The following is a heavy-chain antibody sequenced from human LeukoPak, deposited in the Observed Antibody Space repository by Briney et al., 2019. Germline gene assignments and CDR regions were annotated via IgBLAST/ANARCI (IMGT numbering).Heavy chain of an antibody. CDR2: IYYSGST. D-gene: IGHD1-7*01. V-gene: IGHV4-39*07. CDR1: GGSISSSSYY. CDR3: AREVNNWNYVSHFDY. Sequence: SETLSLTCTVSGGSISSSSYYWGWIRQPPGKGLEWIGNIYYSGSTYYNPSPKSRVTISVDTSKNQFFLKLSSVTAADTAVYYCAREVNNWNYVSHFDYWGQGTLVTVSS. J-gene: IGHJ4*02.